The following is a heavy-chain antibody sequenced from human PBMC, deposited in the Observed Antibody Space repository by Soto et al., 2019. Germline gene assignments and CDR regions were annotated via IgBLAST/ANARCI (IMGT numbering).Heavy chain of an antibody. CDR3: AGDPSTGFADY. J-gene: IGHJ4*02. D-gene: IGHD3-9*01. CDR2: ISSSGGST. CDR1: GFTFSSYA. V-gene: IGHV3-23*01. Sequence: GGSLRLSCAASGFTFSSYAMNWVRQAPGKGLEWVSTISSSGGSTYYADSVKGRFTVSRDNSKNTLYLQVNSLRAEDTAVYYCAGDPSTGFADYWGQGNLVTVSS.